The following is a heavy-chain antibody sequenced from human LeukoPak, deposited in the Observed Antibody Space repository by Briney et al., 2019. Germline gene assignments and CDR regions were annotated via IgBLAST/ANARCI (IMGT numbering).Heavy chain of an antibody. V-gene: IGHV3-48*01. Sequence: GGSLRLSCAASGFTLSSYSMNWVRQAPGKGLEWVSYISSSSSTIYYADSVKGRFTISRDNAKNSLYLQMNSLRAEDTAVYYCARDQRLLGAFDIWGQGTMVTVSS. J-gene: IGHJ3*02. D-gene: IGHD6-25*01. CDR2: ISSSSSTI. CDR1: GFTLSSYS. CDR3: ARDQRLLGAFDI.